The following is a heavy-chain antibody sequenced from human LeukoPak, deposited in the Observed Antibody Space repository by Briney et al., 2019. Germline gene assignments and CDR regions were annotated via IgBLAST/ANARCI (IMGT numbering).Heavy chain of an antibody. Sequence: ASVKLSCKASGGTFSSYAISWVRQAPGQGLEWMGGIIPIFGTANYAQKFQGRVTITADESTSTAYMELSSLRSEDTAVYYCASSPYYYDSSGYLPEYFQHRGQGTLVTVSS. V-gene: IGHV1-69*13. CDR2: IIPIFGTA. D-gene: IGHD3-22*01. CDR3: ASSPYYYDSSGYLPEYFQH. CDR1: GGTFSSYA. J-gene: IGHJ1*01.